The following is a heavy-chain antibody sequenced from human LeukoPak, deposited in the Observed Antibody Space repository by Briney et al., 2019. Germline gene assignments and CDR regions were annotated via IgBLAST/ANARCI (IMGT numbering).Heavy chain of an antibody. CDR1: GYTFTSYG. V-gene: IGHV1-18*01. D-gene: IGHD2/OR15-2a*01. Sequence: ASVKVSCKASGYTFTSYGISWVRQAPGQGLEWMGWISAYNGNTNYAQKLQGRVTMTTDTSTSTAYMELRSLRSDDTAVYYCARVAQTTSMYYFDYWGQGTLVTVSS. CDR2: ISAYNGNT. CDR3: ARVAQTTSMYYFDY. J-gene: IGHJ4*02.